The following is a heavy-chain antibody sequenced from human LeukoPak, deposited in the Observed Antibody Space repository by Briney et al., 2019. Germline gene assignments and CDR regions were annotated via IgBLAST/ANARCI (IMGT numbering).Heavy chain of an antibody. V-gene: IGHV5-10-1*01. CDR1: GYSFTSYW. Sequence: GESLRISCKGSGYSFTSYWISWVRPMPGKGVEWMGRIDHSDSYNNYSPSFQGHVTISADKSISTAFLQWSSLKASDTAMSYCARGDSNGEGGGYGGQGTLVTVSS. CDR2: IDHSDSYN. J-gene: IGHJ4*02. D-gene: IGHD5-18*01. CDR3: ARGDSNGEGGGY.